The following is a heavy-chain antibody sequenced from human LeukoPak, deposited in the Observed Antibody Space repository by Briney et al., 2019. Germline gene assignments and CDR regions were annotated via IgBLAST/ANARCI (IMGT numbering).Heavy chain of an antibody. D-gene: IGHD3-22*01. J-gene: IGHJ4*02. Sequence: GGSLRLSCAASGFAFGAYEMNWVRQAAGKGLEWVAYFAGSDTTTYYADSVKGRFTISRDNARNSLYLQMNSLRAEDTALYYCTTLGYHLDSWGQGTLVTVSS. V-gene: IGHV3-48*03. CDR3: TTLGYHLDS. CDR1: GFAFGAYE. CDR2: FAGSDTTT.